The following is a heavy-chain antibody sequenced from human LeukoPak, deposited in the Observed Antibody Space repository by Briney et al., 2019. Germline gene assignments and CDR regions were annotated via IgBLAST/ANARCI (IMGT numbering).Heavy chain of an antibody. CDR1: GYTFTSYG. CDR2: ISAYNGNT. J-gene: IGHJ5*02. D-gene: IGHD2-2*02. CDR3: ASYQLLYPNWFDP. V-gene: IGHV1-18*01. Sequence: ASVKVSCKASGYTFTSYGISWVRHAPGQGLEWMGWISAYNGNTNYAQKLQGRVTMTTDTSTSTAYMELRSLRADDTAVYYCASYQLLYPNWFDPWGQGTLVTVSS.